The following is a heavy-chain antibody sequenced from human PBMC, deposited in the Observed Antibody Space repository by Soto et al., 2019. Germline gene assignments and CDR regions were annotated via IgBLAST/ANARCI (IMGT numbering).Heavy chain of an antibody. Sequence: AASVKVSCKASGGTFSSYAISWVRQAPGQGLEWMGGIIPIFGTANYAQKFQGRVTITADESTSTAYMELSSLRSEDTAVYYCARSVAAIGYYGMDVWGQGTTVTVSS. D-gene: IGHD2-15*01. CDR3: ARSVAAIGYYGMDV. CDR1: GGTFSSYA. CDR2: IIPIFGTA. V-gene: IGHV1-69*13. J-gene: IGHJ6*02.